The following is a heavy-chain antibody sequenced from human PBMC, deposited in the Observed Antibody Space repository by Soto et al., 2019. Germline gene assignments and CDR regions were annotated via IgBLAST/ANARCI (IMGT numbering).Heavy chain of an antibody. CDR3: AREPLT. Sequence: QVQLQAAGPGLVKPSQTLSLTCTVSGGSFSSGGYYWDWTRLHPGKGLEWIGYIFYSGSPYYNPSLNSRVTISVDTSKNQFSLKLSSVTAAYTAVYYCAREPLTWGQGTLVTVSS. J-gene: IGHJ4*02. CDR1: GGSFSSGGYY. V-gene: IGHV4-31*03. CDR2: IFYSGSP. D-gene: IGHD7-27*01.